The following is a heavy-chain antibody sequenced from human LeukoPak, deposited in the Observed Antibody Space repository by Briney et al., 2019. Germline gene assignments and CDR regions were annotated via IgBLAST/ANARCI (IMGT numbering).Heavy chain of an antibody. CDR1: GFTFSSYA. Sequence: PGRSLRLSCAASGFTFSSYAMHWVRQAPGKGLEWVAVISYDGSNKYYADSVKGRFTISRDNSKNTLYLQMNSLRAEDTAVYYCARYYDHDPTRGSTKLFDYWGQGTLVTVSS. D-gene: IGHD3-3*01. CDR2: ISYDGSNK. CDR3: ARYYDHDPTRGSTKLFDY. V-gene: IGHV3-30-3*01. J-gene: IGHJ4*02.